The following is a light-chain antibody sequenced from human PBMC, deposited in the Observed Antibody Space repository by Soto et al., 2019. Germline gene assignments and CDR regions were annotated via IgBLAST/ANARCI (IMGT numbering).Light chain of an antibody. V-gene: IGKV3-15*01. Sequence: EIVMTQSPATLSVSPGERATLSCRASQSVGSNLAWYQQKPGQAPRLLIYGASTRATGIPARFSGSGSGTEFTLTIGSLQAEDFAVYYCQQYNNWPLTFGPGTKVDIK. CDR3: QQYNNWPLT. CDR1: QSVGSN. CDR2: GAS. J-gene: IGKJ3*01.